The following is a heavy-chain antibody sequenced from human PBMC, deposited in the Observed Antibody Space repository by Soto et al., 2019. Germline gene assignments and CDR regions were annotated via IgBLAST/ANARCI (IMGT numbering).Heavy chain of an antibody. Sequence: GGSLRLSCAAAGFTFSSYWMHWVPQAPGKGLVWVSRINSDGSSTSYAGSVEGRFTISRDNTKNTLYLQVNSLRAEDTAVYYCARLSSTWSPFDSWGREPWSPS. CDR3: ARLSSTWSPFDS. D-gene: IGHD6-13*01. CDR2: INSDGSST. J-gene: IGHJ4*02. V-gene: IGHV3-74*01. CDR1: GFTFSSYW.